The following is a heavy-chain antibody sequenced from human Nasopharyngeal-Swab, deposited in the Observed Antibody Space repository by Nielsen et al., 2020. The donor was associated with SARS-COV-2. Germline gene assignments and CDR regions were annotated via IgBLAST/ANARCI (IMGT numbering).Heavy chain of an antibody. CDR2: IKQDGSEK. V-gene: IGHV3-7*03. CDR3: ARRDGYCSGGSCYGENAFDI. J-gene: IGHJ3*02. Sequence: GGSLRLSCAASGFTFSSYWMSWVRQAPGNGLEWVAYIKQDGSEKYYVDSVKGRFTISRDNAKNSLYLQMNSLRAEDTAGYYWARRDGYCSGGSCYGENAFDIWGQGTMVTVSS. D-gene: IGHD2-15*01. CDR1: GFTFSSYW.